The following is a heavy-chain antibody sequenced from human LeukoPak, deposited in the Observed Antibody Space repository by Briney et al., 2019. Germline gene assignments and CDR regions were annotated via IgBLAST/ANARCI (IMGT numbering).Heavy chain of an antibody. CDR2: TYYRSKWYN. D-gene: IGHD1-1*01. V-gene: IGHV6-1*01. Sequence: SQTLSLTCAISGDSVSSNSATWNWIRQSPSRGLEWLGRTYYRSKWYNDYAVSVKSRVTVNPDTSKNQFSLQLNSVTPEDMAVYYCARGVQYDFDPWGQGTLVTVSS. J-gene: IGHJ5*02. CDR1: GDSVSSNSAT. CDR3: ARGVQYDFDP.